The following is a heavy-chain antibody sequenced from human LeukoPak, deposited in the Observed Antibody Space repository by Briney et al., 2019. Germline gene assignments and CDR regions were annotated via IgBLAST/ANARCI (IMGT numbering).Heavy chain of an antibody. V-gene: IGHV4-59*08. D-gene: IGHD2-15*01. CDR3: ARPKGSGSGYFDY. Sequence: PSETLSLTCTVSGGSISSYYWSWIRQPPGKGLEWIGYIYYSGSTNYNPSLKSRVTISVDTSKNQFSLKLSSVTAADTAVYYCARPKGSGSGYFDYWGQGTLVTVSS. CDR1: GGSISSYY. J-gene: IGHJ4*02. CDR2: IYYSGST.